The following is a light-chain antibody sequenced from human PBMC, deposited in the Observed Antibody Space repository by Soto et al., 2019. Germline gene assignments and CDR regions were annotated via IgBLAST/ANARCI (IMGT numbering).Light chain of an antibody. CDR1: QGVLYSSNNKNY. Sequence: IVMTQSPDSLAVSLGERATINCKSSQGVLYSSNNKNYLAWYQQKPGQPPKLLIYWASTRESGVPDRFSGSGSGTDFTLTISSLQAEDVAVYYCQQYYSTPLTFGPGTKVDIK. CDR2: WAS. J-gene: IGKJ3*01. CDR3: QQYYSTPLT. V-gene: IGKV4-1*01.